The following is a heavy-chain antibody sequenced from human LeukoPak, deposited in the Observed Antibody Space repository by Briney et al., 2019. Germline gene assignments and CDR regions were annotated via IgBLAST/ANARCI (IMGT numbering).Heavy chain of an antibody. CDR1: GFTFDDYA. V-gene: IGHV3-9*01. J-gene: IGHJ4*02. D-gene: IGHD4-17*01. CDR2: ISWNSGSI. CDR3: AREDYGEDY. Sequence: GRSLRLSCAASGFTFDDYAMHWVRQAPGKGLEWVSGISWNSGSIGYADSVKGRFTISRDNAKNSLFLQMNSLRDEDTAVYYCAREDYGEDYWGQGTLVTVSS.